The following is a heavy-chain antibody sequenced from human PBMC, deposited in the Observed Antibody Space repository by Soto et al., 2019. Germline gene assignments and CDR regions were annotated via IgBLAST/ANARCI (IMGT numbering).Heavy chain of an antibody. CDR2: ISPYNGNT. Sequence: QVQLVQSGAEVKKPGASVKVSCKASGYTLTSYGISWLRQAPGQGLEWMGWISPYNGNTNYAPEFRGRVTMTTDTSTSTAYMELSSLRSDDTAVYYCARDRGDVIVVRGTWFDPWGQGTLVIVSS. CDR3: ARDRGDVIVVRGTWFDP. CDR1: GYTLTSYG. V-gene: IGHV1-18*04. D-gene: IGHD3-10*01. J-gene: IGHJ5*02.